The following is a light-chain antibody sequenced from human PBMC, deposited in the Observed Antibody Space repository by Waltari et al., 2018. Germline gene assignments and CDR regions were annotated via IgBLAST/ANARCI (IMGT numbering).Light chain of an antibody. CDR3: MQALQTPLFT. CDR1: PSLLHSNGYNY. Sequence: DIVMTQSPLSLPVPPVAPASIASRPRPSLLHSNGYNYLDWYLQKPGQSPQLLIYLGSNRASGVPDRFSGSGSGTDFTLKISRVEAEDVGVYYCMQALQTPLFTFGPGTKVDIK. V-gene: IGKV2-28*01. J-gene: IGKJ3*01. CDR2: LGS.